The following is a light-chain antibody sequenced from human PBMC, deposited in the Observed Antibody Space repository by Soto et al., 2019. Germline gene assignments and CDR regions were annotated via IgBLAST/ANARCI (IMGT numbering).Light chain of an antibody. Sequence: EIVMTQSPATLSVSPGERVTLSCWASQSVSSSLAWYQQKPGQAPRLLIYGASTRATGVPARFSGSGSGTEFTLTISSLQSEDFAVYYCQQYNNWPPLTFGGGTKVEIK. V-gene: IGKV3-15*01. CDR3: QQYNNWPPLT. CDR2: GAS. CDR1: QSVSSS. J-gene: IGKJ4*01.